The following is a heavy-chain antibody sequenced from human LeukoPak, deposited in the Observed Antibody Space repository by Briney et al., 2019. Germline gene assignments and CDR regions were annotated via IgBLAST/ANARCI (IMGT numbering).Heavy chain of an antibody. CDR3: AKDRGSDSSGYYYVDAFDI. D-gene: IGHD3-22*01. Sequence: GGSLRLSCAASGFTFSSYAMSWVRQAPGKGLEWVSAISGSGGSTYYADSVKGRFTISRDNSKNTLYLKMNSLRAEDTAVYYCAKDRGSDSSGYYYVDAFDIWGQGTMVTVSS. CDR2: ISGSGGST. CDR1: GFTFSSYA. V-gene: IGHV3-23*01. J-gene: IGHJ3*02.